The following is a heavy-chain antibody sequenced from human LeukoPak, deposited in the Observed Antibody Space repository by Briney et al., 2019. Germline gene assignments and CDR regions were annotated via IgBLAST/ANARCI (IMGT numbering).Heavy chain of an antibody. J-gene: IGHJ4*02. D-gene: IGHD1-1*01. V-gene: IGHV3-30*04. Sequence: PGGSLRLSCAASGFTFRSYAMHWVRQAPGKGLEWVAVISYDGSNKYYADSVKGRFTVSRDNSKNMLYLQMNSLRAEDTAVYYCAYYHVNEEPPTFWGQGTLVTVSS. CDR1: GFTFRSYA. CDR3: AYYHVNEEPPTF. CDR2: ISYDGSNK.